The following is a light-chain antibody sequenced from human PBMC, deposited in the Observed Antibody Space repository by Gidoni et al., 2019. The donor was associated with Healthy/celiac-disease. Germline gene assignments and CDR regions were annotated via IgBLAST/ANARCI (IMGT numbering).Light chain of an antibody. CDR1: NIGGKS. J-gene: IGLJ2*01. CDR2: DDS. V-gene: IGLV3-21*02. CDR3: QVWDSSSEYVV. Sequence: SYVLTQPPSVSVAPGQTARITCGGNNIGGKSVHWYQKKPDQALVLVVYDDSDRPSGIPERFSGSNSGNTATLTISRVEAGDEADYYCQVWDSSSEYVVFGGGTKLTVL.